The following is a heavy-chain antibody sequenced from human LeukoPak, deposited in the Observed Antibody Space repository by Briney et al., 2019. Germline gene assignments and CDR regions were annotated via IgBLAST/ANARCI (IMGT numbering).Heavy chain of an antibody. Sequence: GGSLRLSCAASGFTFSDYYMSWIRQAPGKGLEWVSYISSSGSTIYYADSVKGRFTISRDNAKNSLYLQMNSLRAEDTAVYYCAAEDSSGYYEPVDYRGQGTLVTVSS. J-gene: IGHJ4*02. CDR1: GFTFSDYY. CDR3: AAEDSSGYYEPVDY. D-gene: IGHD3-22*01. V-gene: IGHV3-11*01. CDR2: ISSSGSTI.